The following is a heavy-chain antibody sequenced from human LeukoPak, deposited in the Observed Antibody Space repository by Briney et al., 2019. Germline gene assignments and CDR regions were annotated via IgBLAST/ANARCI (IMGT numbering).Heavy chain of an antibody. CDR3: ARDRRSFRGILKSGAYYFDY. J-gene: IGHJ4*02. D-gene: IGHD3-10*01. V-gene: IGHV4-4*07. CDR2: IYTSEST. CDR1: GGSISSYY. Sequence: PSETLSLTCTVSGGSISSYYWSWIRQPAGKGLEWIGRIYTSESTYNSEITKNNPSLKSRVTMSLDTSKNQFSLKLTSVTAADTAVYFCARDRRSFRGILKSGAYYFDYWGQGTLVTVPS.